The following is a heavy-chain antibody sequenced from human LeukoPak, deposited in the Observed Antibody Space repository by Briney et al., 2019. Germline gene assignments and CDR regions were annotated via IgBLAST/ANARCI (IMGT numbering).Heavy chain of an antibody. D-gene: IGHD2-2*01. J-gene: IGHJ4*02. CDR1: GYTFTSYA. V-gene: IGHV1-3*01. CDR2: INAGNGNT. CDR3: ARGSIVVVALGY. Sequence: ASVKVSCKASGYTFTSYAMHWVRQAPGQRLEWMGWINAGNGNTKYSQKFQGRVTITRDTSASTAYMELSSLRSEDTAVYYCARGSIVVVALGYWGLGTLVTVSS.